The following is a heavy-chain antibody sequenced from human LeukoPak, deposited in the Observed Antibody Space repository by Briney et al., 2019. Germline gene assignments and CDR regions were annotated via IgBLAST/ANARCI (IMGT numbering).Heavy chain of an antibody. D-gene: IGHD5-18*01. CDR1: GYTFTSYG. J-gene: IGHJ2*01. CDR2: INTNTGNP. CDR3: ARDQRGDSYGFDP. Sequence: GASVKVSCKASGYTFTSYGISWVRQAPGQGREWMGWINTNTGNPTYAQGFTGRFVFSLDTSVSTAYLQISSLKAEDTAVYYCARDQRGDSYGFDPWGRGTLVTVSS. V-gene: IGHV7-4-1*02.